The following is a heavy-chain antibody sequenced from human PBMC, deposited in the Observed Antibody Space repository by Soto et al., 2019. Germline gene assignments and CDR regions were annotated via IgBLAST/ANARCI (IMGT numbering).Heavy chain of an antibody. J-gene: IGHJ5*02. V-gene: IGHV4-34*01. Sequence: PSETLSLTCAVYGGSFSGYYWSWIRQPPGKGLEWIGEINHSGSTNYNPSLKSRVTISVDTSKNQFSLKLNSVTAADTAVYYCAREPAANNWFDPWGQGTLVTVSS. CDR1: GGSFSGYY. D-gene: IGHD2-2*01. CDR2: INHSGST. CDR3: AREPAANNWFDP.